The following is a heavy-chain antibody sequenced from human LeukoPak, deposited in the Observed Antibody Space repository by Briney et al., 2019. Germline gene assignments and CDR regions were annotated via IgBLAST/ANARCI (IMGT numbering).Heavy chain of an antibody. Sequence: PGRSLRLSCTASGFTFGGYAMSWVRQAPGKGLEWVGFIRSKAYGGTTEYAASVKGRFTISRDDSKSIAYLQMNSLKTEDTAVYYCTRDLLVGATTTAFDIWGQGTMVTVSS. J-gene: IGHJ3*02. V-gene: IGHV3-49*04. CDR2: IRSKAYGGTT. CDR1: GFTFGGYA. CDR3: TRDLLVGATTTAFDI. D-gene: IGHD1-26*01.